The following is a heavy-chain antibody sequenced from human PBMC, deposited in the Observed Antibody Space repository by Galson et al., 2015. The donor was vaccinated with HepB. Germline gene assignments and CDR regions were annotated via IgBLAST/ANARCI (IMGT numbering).Heavy chain of an antibody. CDR3: ARGMVRGWDYYYGMDV. V-gene: IGHV1-69*13. CDR2: IIPIFGTA. D-gene: IGHD3-10*01. Sequence: SVKVSCKASGGTFSSYAISWVRQAPGQGLEWMGGIIPIFGTANYAQKFQGRVTITADESTSTAYMELSSLRSEDTAVYYCARGMVRGWDYYYGMDVWGQGTTVTVSS. J-gene: IGHJ6*02. CDR1: GGTFSSYA.